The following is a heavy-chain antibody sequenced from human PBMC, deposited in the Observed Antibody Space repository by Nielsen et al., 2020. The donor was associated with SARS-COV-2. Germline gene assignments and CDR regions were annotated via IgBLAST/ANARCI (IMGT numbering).Heavy chain of an antibody. CDR3: ARSLVPYDAFDV. D-gene: IGHD2-8*01. Sequence: GESLKISCAASGFTFSNYWMHWVRQVPGKGLVWVSRINADGSSTSYADYVKGRFTISRDNAKNTPYLQMNSLRAEDTAVYYCARSLVPYDAFDVWGQGTMVTVSS. J-gene: IGHJ3*01. CDR1: GFTFSNYW. V-gene: IGHV3-74*01. CDR2: INADGSST.